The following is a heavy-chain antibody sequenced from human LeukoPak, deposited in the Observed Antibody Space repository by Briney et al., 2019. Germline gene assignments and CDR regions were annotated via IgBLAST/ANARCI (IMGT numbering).Heavy chain of an antibody. J-gene: IGHJ4*02. CDR2: ISYDGSSK. CDR1: GFTFSSFG. CDR3: AEGTYSAYNSGCAY. D-gene: IGHD5-12*01. V-gene: IGHV3-30*18. Sequence: GGSLRLSCAASGFTFSSFGMHWVRQAPGKGLEWVAGISYDGSSKYYADSVKGRFTISRDNSRNTLYLQMNSLRAEDTALYYCAEGTYSAYNSGCAYWGQGTLVTVSS.